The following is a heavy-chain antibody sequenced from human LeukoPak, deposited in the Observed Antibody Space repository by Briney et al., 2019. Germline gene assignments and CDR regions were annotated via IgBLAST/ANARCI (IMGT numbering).Heavy chain of an antibody. CDR2: IGRYGVTT. CDR3: ARVVPRFLEWLYPGDYYYYMDV. J-gene: IGHJ6*03. D-gene: IGHD3-3*01. CDR1: GFTLSTYE. V-gene: IGHV3-48*03. Sequence: GGSLRLSCAASGFTLSTYEMNWVRQAPGKGLEWVAYIGRYGVTTYYADSVKGRFTISGDNAKNSLNLQMNSLRADDTAVYYCARVVPRFLEWLYPGDYYYYMDVWGKGTTVTVSS.